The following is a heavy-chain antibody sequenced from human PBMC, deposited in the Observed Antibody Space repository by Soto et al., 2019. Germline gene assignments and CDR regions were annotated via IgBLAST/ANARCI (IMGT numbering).Heavy chain of an antibody. CDR1: GFTFSSYW. V-gene: IGHV3-7*03. CDR3: ARAVVVVAATQGFDP. CDR2: IKQDGSEK. D-gene: IGHD2-15*01. Sequence: VGSLRLSCAASGFTFSSYWMSWVRQAPGKGLEWVANIKQDGSEKYYVDSVKGRFTISRDNAKNSLYLQMNSLRAEDTAVYYCARAVVVVAATQGFDPWGQGTLVTVSS. J-gene: IGHJ5*02.